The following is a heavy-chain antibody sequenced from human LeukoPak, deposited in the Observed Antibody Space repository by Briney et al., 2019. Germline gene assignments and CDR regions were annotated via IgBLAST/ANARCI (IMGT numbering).Heavy chain of an antibody. Sequence: PGGSLRLSCAASGFTFSDYYMSWIRQAPGKGLEWVSYISSSGSTIYYADSVKGRFTISRDNAKNSLYLQMNSLRAEDTAVYYCARVEYCGGDCSGLFRFDPWGQGTLVTVSS. CDR1: GFTFSDYY. V-gene: IGHV3-11*01. J-gene: IGHJ5*02. D-gene: IGHD2-21*01. CDR2: ISSSGSTI. CDR3: ARVEYCGGDCSGLFRFDP.